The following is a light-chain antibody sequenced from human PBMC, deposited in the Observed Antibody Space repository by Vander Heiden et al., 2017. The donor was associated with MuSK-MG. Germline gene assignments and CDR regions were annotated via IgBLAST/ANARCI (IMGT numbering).Light chain of an antibody. CDR3: QQSDSTPIT. Sequence: DIQMTQSPSSLSASVGDRVTITCRAIQSISSYLNWYQQKPGKAPKLLIYAASSLQSGVPSRFSGSGSGTDFTLTISRLQPEDFATYYCQQSDSTPITFGQGTRMEIK. CDR1: QSISSY. J-gene: IGKJ5*01. V-gene: IGKV1-39*01. CDR2: AAS.